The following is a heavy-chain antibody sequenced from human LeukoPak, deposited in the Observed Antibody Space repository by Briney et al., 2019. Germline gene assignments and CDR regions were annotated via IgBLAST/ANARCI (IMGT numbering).Heavy chain of an antibody. CDR1: GFTFSNAW. CDR3: TTEKSLWFGESEYAFDI. Sequence: GGSLRLSCAASGFTFSNAWMSWVRQAPGKGLEWVGRIKSKTDGGTTDYAAPVKGRFTISRDDSKNTLYLQMNSLKTEDTAVYYCTTEKSLWFGESEYAFDIWGQGTMVTVSS. J-gene: IGHJ3*02. D-gene: IGHD3-10*01. CDR2: IKSKTDGGTT. V-gene: IGHV3-15*01.